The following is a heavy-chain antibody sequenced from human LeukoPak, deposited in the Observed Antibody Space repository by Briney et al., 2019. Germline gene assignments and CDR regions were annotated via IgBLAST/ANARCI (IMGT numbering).Heavy chain of an antibody. CDR2: IKSKTDGGTT. CDR1: GFTFSNAW. J-gene: IGHJ4*02. D-gene: IGHD3-22*01. Sequence: GGSLRLSCAASGFTFSNAWMSWVRQAPGKGLEWVGRIKSKTDGGTTDYAAPVKGRFTISRDDSKNTLYLQMNSLRAEDTAVYHCARVKTSSAYYPFDYWGQGTLVTVSS. V-gene: IGHV3-15*01. CDR3: ARVKTSSAYYPFDY.